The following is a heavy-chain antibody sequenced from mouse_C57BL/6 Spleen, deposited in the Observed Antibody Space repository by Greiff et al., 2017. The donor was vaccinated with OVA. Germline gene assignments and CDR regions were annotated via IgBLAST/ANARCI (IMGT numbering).Heavy chain of an antibody. J-gene: IGHJ2*01. Sequence: QVQLQQSGAELVKPGASVKLSCKASGYTFTSYWMQWVKQRPGQGLEWIGEIDPSDSYTNYNQKFKGKATLTVDTSSSTAYMQLSSLTSEDSAVYYCARGDTTVVPYFDYWGQGTTLTVSS. CDR2: IDPSDSYT. V-gene: IGHV1-50*01. D-gene: IGHD1-1*01. CDR3: ARGDTTVVPYFDY. CDR1: GYTFTSYW.